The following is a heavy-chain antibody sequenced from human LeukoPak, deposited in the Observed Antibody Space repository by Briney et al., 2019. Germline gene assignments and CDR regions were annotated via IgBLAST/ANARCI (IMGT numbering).Heavy chain of an antibody. J-gene: IGHJ4*02. Sequence: PGGSLRLSCAASGFTFDDYAMNWVRQVPGKGMEWVAGIRWNSGSVGYADSVKGRFTISRDNAKNSLYLQMNSLRAEDTALYYCVRDMAYDSKGHFDYWGQGTLVTVSS. D-gene: IGHD3-22*01. CDR1: GFTFDDYA. CDR3: VRDMAYDSKGHFDY. V-gene: IGHV3-9*01. CDR2: IRWNSGSV.